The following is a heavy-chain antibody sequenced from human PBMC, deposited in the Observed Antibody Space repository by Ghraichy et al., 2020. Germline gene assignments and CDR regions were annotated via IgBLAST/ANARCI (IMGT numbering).Heavy chain of an antibody. V-gene: IGHV4-59*01. CDR1: GGSISSYY. Sequence: SETLSLTCTVSGGSISSYYWSWIRQPPGKGLEWIGYIYYSGSTNYNPSLKSRVTISVVTSKNQFSLKLSSVTAADTAVYYCARSHEYSSSSWYYYYYYMDVWGKGTTVTVSS. J-gene: IGHJ6*03. CDR2: IYYSGST. D-gene: IGHD6-6*01. CDR3: ARSHEYSSSSWYYYYYYMDV.